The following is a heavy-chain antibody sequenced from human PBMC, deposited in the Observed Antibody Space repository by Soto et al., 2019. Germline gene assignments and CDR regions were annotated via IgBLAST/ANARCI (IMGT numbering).Heavy chain of an antibody. V-gene: IGHV4-59*01. CDR1: GGSISSYY. D-gene: IGHD2-21*02. CDR3: ARDPVAYCGGDCRTFDY. CDR2: IYYSGST. Sequence: SETLSLTCTVSGGSISSYYWSWIRQPPGKGLEWIGYIYYSGSTNYNPSLKSRVTISVDTSKNTLYLQMNSLRAEDTAVYYCARDPVAYCGGDCRTFDYWGQGTLVTVSS. J-gene: IGHJ4*02.